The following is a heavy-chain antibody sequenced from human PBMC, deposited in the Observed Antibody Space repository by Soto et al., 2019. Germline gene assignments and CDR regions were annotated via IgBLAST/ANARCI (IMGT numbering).Heavy chain of an antibody. V-gene: IGHV3-48*03. CDR2: SSNSGSIK. CDR3: ARLPQEYNYYGMDV. D-gene: IGHD1-1*01. Sequence: GSLRLSCAGAGCSFSRYDLNWVRQAPGKGLEWVSYSSNSGSIKYFADSVKSRVTISVDTSKNQFSLRLSSVTAADTAVYYCARLPQEYNYYGMDVWGQGTTVTVSS. J-gene: IGHJ6*02. CDR1: GCSFSRYD.